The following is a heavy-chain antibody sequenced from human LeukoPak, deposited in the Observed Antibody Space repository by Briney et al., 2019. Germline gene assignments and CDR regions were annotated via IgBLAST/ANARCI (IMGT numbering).Heavy chain of an antibody. CDR1: GYTFTSYY. Sequence: GGSVKVSCEASGYTFTSYYMHWVRQAPGKGLEWMGIINPSGGSTSYAQTFQGRVTMTRDTSTSTVYMELSSLRSEDTAVYYCARECSHYGSGSFAYWGQGTLVTVSS. CDR3: ARECSHYGSGSFAY. CDR2: INPSGGST. V-gene: IGHV1-46*01. J-gene: IGHJ4*02. D-gene: IGHD3-10*01.